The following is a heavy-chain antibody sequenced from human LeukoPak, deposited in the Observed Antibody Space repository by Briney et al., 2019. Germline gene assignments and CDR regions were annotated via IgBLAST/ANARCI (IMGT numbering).Heavy chain of an antibody. CDR1: GFTFSGSW. J-gene: IGHJ4*02. Sequence: GGSLRLTCAASGFTFSGSWMSWVRQAPGKGLEWVATIKGDGSGKFYVDSVKGRFAISRDDAKSSLFLQMDSLRSEDTAVYYCTKNTHDYWGQGTLVTVSS. CDR3: TKNTHDY. CDR2: IKGDGSGK. V-gene: IGHV3-7*01. D-gene: IGHD1/OR15-1a*01.